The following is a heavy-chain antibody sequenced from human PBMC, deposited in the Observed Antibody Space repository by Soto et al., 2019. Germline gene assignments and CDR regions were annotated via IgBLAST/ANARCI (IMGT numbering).Heavy chain of an antibody. V-gene: IGHV3-72*01. CDR1: GFTFSDHY. D-gene: IGHD3-10*01. Sequence: GGSLRLSCAASGFTFSDHYMDWVRQAPGKGLEWVGRTRKKANSYTTEYAASVKGRFTISRDDSKNSLYLQMNSLKTEDTAVYYCVRVGEYSYGSGIYYGMDVWGQGTTVTVSS. CDR3: VRVGEYSYGSGIYYGMDV. J-gene: IGHJ6*02. CDR2: TRKKANSYTT.